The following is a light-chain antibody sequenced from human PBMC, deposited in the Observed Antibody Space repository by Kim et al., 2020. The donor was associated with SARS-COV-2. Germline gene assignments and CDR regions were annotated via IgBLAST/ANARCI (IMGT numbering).Light chain of an antibody. CDR3: AAWDDSLSGVL. Sequence: QSVLTQSPSASGTPGQRVTISCSGSSSNIGINYVYWYQQLPGTAPKLLIYRNNQRPSGVPDRFSGSKSGTSASLAISGLRSEDEADYYCAAWDDSLSGVLFGGGTKLTVL. CDR2: RNN. CDR1: SSNIGINY. J-gene: IGLJ2*01. V-gene: IGLV1-47*01.